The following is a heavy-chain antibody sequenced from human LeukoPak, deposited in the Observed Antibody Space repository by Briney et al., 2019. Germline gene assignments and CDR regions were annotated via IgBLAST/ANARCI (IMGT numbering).Heavy chain of an antibody. CDR1: GGSFSGYY. CDR2: INHSGST. CDR3: ARGSGRYFDWSPHYYYMDV. D-gene: IGHD3-9*01. V-gene: IGHV4-34*01. J-gene: IGHJ6*03. Sequence: PSETLSLTCAVYGGSFSGYYWSWIRQPPGKGLEWIGEINHSGSTNYNPSLKSRVTISVDTSKNQFSLKLSSVTAADTAVYYCARGSGRYFDWSPHYYYMDVWGKGTTVTVSS.